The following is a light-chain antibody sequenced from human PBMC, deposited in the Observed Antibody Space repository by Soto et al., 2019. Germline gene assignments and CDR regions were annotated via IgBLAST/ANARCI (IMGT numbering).Light chain of an antibody. J-gene: IGLJ1*01. CDR3: CSYAGTYSFV. Sequence: QSVLTQPRSVSGSPGQSVTVSCTGTNSDVGRYKYVSWYQQHPGKAPKLMLYDVTERPSGVPDRFSGSKSGNTASLIISGLQAEDEADYYCCSYAGTYSFVFGTGTKVTV. CDR1: NSDVGRYKY. CDR2: DVT. V-gene: IGLV2-11*01.